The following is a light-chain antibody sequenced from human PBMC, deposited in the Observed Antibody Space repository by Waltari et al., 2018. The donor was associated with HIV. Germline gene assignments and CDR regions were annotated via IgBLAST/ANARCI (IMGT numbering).Light chain of an antibody. Sequence: DIQMTQSPSSLSASVGDRVTLTCRASHSIDKYLNWYQHKPGKAPKLLIYTASSLQSGVPSRFRGSGSGTDFTLTISSLQPEDFATYYCQQSYIRPSTFGQGTKLE. V-gene: IGKV1-39*01. CDR1: HSIDKY. J-gene: IGKJ2*02. CDR2: TAS. CDR3: QQSYIRPST.